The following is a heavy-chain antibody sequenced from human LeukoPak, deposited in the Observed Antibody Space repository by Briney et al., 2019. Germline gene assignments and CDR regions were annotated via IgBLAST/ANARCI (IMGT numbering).Heavy chain of an antibody. D-gene: IGHD3-22*01. CDR1: GGSPAGYY. V-gene: IGHV4-34*03. CDR2: TLHSGGT. CDR3: RRDEYYDSSGFHY. Sequence: ESRSLTSVVYGGSPAGYYWSWIRPPPRGGREWIGETLHSGGTNYNTSLKRRATISVATPKNQSSWNLTCVTAADTALNNLRRDEYYDSSGFHYWGQGTLVTVSS. J-gene: IGHJ4*02.